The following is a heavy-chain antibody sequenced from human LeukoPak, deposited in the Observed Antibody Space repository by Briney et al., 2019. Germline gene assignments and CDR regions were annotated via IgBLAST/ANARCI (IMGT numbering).Heavy chain of an antibody. CDR2: TRDKTRSYTT. V-gene: IGHV3-72*01. CDR3: ARDGGEGDNSAFDI. D-gene: IGHD3-16*01. Sequence: GGSLRLSCAASGVTLSDHHMDWVRQAPGKGLEWVGRTRDKTRSYTTEYAVSVKGRFTISRDDSPTSLYLQMNSLKTEDTAVYFCARDGGEGDNSAFDIWGQGTVVTVSS. J-gene: IGHJ3*02. CDR1: GVTLSDHH.